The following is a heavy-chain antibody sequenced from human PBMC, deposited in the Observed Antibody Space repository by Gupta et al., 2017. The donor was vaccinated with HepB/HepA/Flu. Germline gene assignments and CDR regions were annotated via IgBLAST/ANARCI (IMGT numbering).Heavy chain of an antibody. V-gene: IGHV3-23*01. J-gene: IGHJ5*02. CDR3: GKGAASVQTIGRIDP. D-gene: IGHD4/OR15-4a*01. CDR1: GSTFSHFG. Sequence: EVQLLQSGGGLVQPGGSLRLSCIASGSTFSHFGMNWVRQAPGKGLEWVSSITGSGGSTYYADSVRGRFTISRDNSENTRYLQMSSLRGEDSAVYYCGKGAASVQTIGRIDPWGQGTLVTVSS. CDR2: ITGSGGST.